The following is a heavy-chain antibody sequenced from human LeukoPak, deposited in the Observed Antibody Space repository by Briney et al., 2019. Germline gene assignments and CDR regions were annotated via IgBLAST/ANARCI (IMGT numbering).Heavy chain of an antibody. CDR3: ARLWFDP. Sequence: GGSLRLSCAASGFTFSSYAMHWVRQAPGKGLEYVSAISSNGGSTYYANSVKGRLTISRDNSKNTLYLQMGSLRAEDMAVYYCARLWFDPWGQGTLVTVSS. V-gene: IGHV3-64*01. CDR2: ISSNGGST. J-gene: IGHJ5*02. CDR1: GFTFSSYA.